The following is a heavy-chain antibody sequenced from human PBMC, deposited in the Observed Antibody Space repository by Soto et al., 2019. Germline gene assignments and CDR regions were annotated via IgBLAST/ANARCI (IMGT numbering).Heavy chain of an antibody. J-gene: IGHJ4*02. CDR3: ARLSSIAALTP. V-gene: IGHV3-33*01. D-gene: IGHD6-6*01. Sequence: XGFLRLYCAASGFTFSSYGMHGVRQAPGKGLEWVAVIWYDGSNKYYADSVKGRFTISRDNSKNTLYLQMNSLRAEDTAVYYCARLSSIAALTPWGQGTLVTVSS. CDR1: GFTFSSYG. CDR2: IWYDGSNK.